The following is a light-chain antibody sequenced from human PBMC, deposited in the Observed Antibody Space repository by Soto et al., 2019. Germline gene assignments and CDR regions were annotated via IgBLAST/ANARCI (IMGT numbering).Light chain of an antibody. Sequence: DIQMTQSPSTLSASVGDRVTITCRASQSISSWLAWYQQKPGKAPKLLIYKASSLESGAPSRLSGSGTGTESALTFCSLQPDDFATCGCHQHNWYARSCGQAPNVDIE. CDR2: KAS. J-gene: IGKJ1*01. V-gene: IGKV1-5*03. CDR3: HQHNWYARS. CDR1: QSISSW.